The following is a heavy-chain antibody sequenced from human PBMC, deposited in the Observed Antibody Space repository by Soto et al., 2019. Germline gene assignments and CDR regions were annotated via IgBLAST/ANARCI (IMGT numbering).Heavy chain of an antibody. CDR1: GGSISSSSYY. CDR2: IYYSGST. J-gene: IGHJ6*03. V-gene: IGHV4-39*01. D-gene: IGHD3-3*01. CDR3: ARITYYDFWSGYYTGVPYYYYYMDV. Sequence: PSETLSLTCTVSGGSISSSSYYWGWIRQPPGKGLEWIGSIYYSGSTYYNPSLKSRVTISVDTSKNQFSLKLSSVTAADTAVYYCARITYYDFWSGYYTGVPYYYYYMDVWGKGTTVTVSS.